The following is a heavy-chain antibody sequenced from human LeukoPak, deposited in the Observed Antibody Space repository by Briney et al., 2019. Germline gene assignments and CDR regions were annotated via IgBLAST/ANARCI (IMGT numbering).Heavy chain of an antibody. CDR1: GYTFTGYY. CDR3: ARTDYYGSGMYYYMDV. J-gene: IGHJ6*03. V-gene: IGHV1-2*02. CDR2: INPNSGGT. Sequence: GASVKVSCKASGYTFTGYYMHWVRQAPGQGLEWMGWINPNSGGTNYAQKFQGRVTMTRDTSISTAYMELSRLRSDDTAVYYCARTDYYGSGMYYYMDVWGKGTTVTISS. D-gene: IGHD3-10*01.